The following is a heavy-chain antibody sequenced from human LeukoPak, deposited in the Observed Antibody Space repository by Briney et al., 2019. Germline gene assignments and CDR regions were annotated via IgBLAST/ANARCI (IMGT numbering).Heavy chain of an antibody. CDR3: ARGSDFGDC. D-gene: IGHD4-17*01. V-gene: IGHV4-61*05. J-gene: IGHJ4*02. CDR1: GGSISSRSHY. CDR2: IYISGTT. Sequence: PSETLSLTCTVSGGSISSRSHYWGWLRQPPGKGLEWIGYIYISGTTNYNPSLKSRVTMSVDTSKNQLSMKLSSVTAADTAVYYCARGSDFGDCWGQGTLVTVSS.